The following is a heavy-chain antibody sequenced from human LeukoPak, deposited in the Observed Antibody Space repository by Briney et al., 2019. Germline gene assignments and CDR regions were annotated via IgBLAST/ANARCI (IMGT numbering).Heavy chain of an antibody. CDR3: AKDQATPYYFDY. J-gene: IGHJ4*02. CDR2: ISYDGSNK. D-gene: IGHD5-12*01. V-gene: IGHV3-30*18. CDR1: GFTFSSYG. Sequence: PGGSLRLSCAASGFTFSSYGMHWVRQAPGKGLEWVAVISYDGSNKYYADSVKGRFTISRDNSKNTLYLQMNSLRAEDTAVYYCAKDQATPYYFDYWGQGTLVTVSS.